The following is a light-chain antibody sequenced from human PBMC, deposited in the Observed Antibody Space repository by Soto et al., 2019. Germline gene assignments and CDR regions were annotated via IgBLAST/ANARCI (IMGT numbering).Light chain of an antibody. V-gene: IGKV3-20*01. J-gene: IGKJ4*01. Sequence: EIVLTQSPGTLSLSPGERATLSCRASQSVSNNYLAWYQQKPGQAPRLLIYGASNRATGIPDRSSGSGSGTDFTLTITRLEPEDFAVYYCQQYQSLTFGGGTKVDIK. CDR3: QQYQSLT. CDR1: QSVSNNY. CDR2: GAS.